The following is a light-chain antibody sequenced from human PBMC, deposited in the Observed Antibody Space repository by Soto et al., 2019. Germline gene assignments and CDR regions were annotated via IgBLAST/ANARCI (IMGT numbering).Light chain of an antibody. V-gene: IGLV2-14*01. CDR3: SSYISSSTPVV. J-gene: IGLJ2*01. CDR1: SSDVDGYNY. Sequence: QSALTQPASVSGSPGQSITISCTGTSSDVDGYNYVSWYQQCPGKAPKLIIFDVSDRPSGVSSRFSASKSGNMASLTISGLQAEDEADYYCSSYISSSTPVVFGGGTKVTVL. CDR2: DVS.